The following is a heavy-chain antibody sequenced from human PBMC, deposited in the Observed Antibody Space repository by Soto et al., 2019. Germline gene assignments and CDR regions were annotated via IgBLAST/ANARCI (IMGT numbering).Heavy chain of an antibody. CDR3: ASTYSSEGWYFDY. CDR1: GFTFSSYG. CDR2: VSTGAETT. D-gene: IGHD6-25*01. Sequence: EVHLLESGGGLVQPGGSLRLSCAASGFTFSSYGMSWVRQAPGKGLEWVSTVSTGAETTDYADSVKGRFTISRDNSKNTRKLHMNSVRDEDTALYYCASTYSSEGWYFDYWGQGTLVTVSS. J-gene: IGHJ4*02. V-gene: IGHV3-23*01.